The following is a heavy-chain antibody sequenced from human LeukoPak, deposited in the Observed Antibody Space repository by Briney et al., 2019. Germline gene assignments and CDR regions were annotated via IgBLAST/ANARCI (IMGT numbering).Heavy chain of an antibody. J-gene: IGHJ3*02. D-gene: IGHD4-17*01. CDR1: GFTFSSYR. CDR2: ISSSSNTI. V-gene: IGHV3-48*01. CDR3: AKDPPRHSTVTYAFDI. Sequence: GGSLRLSCAASGFTFSSYRMNWVRQAPGKGLEWVSYISSSSNTIYYADSVKGRFTISRDDAKNSLYLQMNSLRAEDTAVYYCAKDPPRHSTVTYAFDIWGQGTMVTVSS.